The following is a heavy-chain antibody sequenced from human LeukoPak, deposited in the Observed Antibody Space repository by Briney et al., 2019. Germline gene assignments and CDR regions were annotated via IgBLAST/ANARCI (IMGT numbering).Heavy chain of an antibody. V-gene: IGHV3-23*01. CDR3: AKDGPEYYYGSGSKDY. Sequence: QTGGSLRLSCAASGFTFSTFAMIWVRQPPGKGLEWVSSIFPSGGEIHYADSVRGRFTISRDNSKSTLSLQMNSLRAEDTAVYYCAKDGPEYYYGSGSKDYWGQGTLVTVSS. J-gene: IGHJ4*02. D-gene: IGHD3-10*01. CDR1: GFTFSTFA. CDR2: IFPSGGEI.